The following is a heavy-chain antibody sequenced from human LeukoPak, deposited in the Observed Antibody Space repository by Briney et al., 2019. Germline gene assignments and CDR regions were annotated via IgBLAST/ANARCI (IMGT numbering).Heavy chain of an antibody. CDR2: IEGDGNRI. V-gene: IGHV3-74*01. D-gene: IGHD5-24*01. J-gene: IGHJ4*02. CDR3: TRVGYIDEGIDY. CDR1: GFTLSAYW. Sequence: QPGGSLRLSCAASGFTLSAYWMHWVRQAPGKGLMWVSRIEGDGNRITYADSVKGRFTISRDNAKNTLYLQMNSLRAEDTAIYYCTRVGYIDEGIDYWGQGTLVTVSS.